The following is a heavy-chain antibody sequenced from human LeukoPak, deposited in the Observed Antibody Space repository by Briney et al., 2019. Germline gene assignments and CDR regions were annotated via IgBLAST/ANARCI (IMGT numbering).Heavy chain of an antibody. V-gene: IGHV5-51*01. J-gene: IGHJ3*02. Sequence: GESLNISCKGSGYSFTSYWIGWVRQMPGKGLEWMGIIYPSDSDTRSSTSFQGQVTISADKSISTAYLQWMTMPASDTAMYYCARFEDSPLPYWSEGFDIWGQGTMVTVSS. D-gene: IGHD2-15*01. CDR2: IYPSDSDT. CDR1: GYSFTSYW. CDR3: ARFEDSPLPYWSEGFDI.